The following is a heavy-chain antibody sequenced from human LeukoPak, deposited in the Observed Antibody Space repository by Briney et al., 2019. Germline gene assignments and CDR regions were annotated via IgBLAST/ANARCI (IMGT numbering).Heavy chain of an antibody. D-gene: IGHD4-17*01. V-gene: IGHV1-2*04. J-gene: IGHJ4*02. CDR1: GYIFTGYY. CDR3: ARAEHTVTTSLIDY. CDR2: INPNSGGT. Sequence: ASVNVSCKASGYIFTGYYMHWVRQAPGQGLEWMGWINPNSGGTNYAQKFQGWVTMTRDTSISTAYMELSRLRSDDTAVYYCARAEHTVTTSLIDYWGQGTLVTVSS.